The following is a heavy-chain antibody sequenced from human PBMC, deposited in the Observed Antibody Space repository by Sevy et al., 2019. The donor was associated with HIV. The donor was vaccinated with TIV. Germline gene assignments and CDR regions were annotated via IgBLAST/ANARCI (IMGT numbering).Heavy chain of an antibody. V-gene: IGHV2-5*02. CDR2: IYWDDEK. CDR1: GFSLSTTGVG. J-gene: IGHJ4*02. Sequence: SGPTLVKPTQTLTLTCTFSGFSLSTTGVGVGWIRQPPGKALEWRTVIYWDDEKRYSPSLKSRLTITKDTPKNQVVLTMTNVDHVAKATWSCERYYYPSGGFDYWGQGTLVTVSS. CDR3: ERYYYPSGGFDY. D-gene: IGHD3-10*01.